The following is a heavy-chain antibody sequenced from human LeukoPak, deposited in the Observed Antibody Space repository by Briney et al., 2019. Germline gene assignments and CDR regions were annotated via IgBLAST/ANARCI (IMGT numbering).Heavy chain of an antibody. CDR2: LHYRGNM. D-gene: IGHD6-6*01. J-gene: IGHJ4*02. V-gene: IGHV4-59*11. CDR3: ARESSTSQINLFDY. CDR1: GDSITSHY. Sequence: SETLSLTCTVSGDSITSHYWSWIRQPPGKGLEWIGYLHYRGNMKHNSSFSGRITMSLDTSKNQFSLRLRSVTAADTAIYYCARESSTSQINLFDYWGQGTLVTGSS.